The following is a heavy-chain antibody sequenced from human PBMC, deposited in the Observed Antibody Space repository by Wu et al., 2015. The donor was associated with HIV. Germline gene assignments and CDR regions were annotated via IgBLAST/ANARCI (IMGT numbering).Heavy chain of an antibody. D-gene: IGHD3-10*01. CDR2: INPNSGGT. V-gene: IGHV1-2*02. J-gene: IGHJ3*02. CDR3: ARDREITMVRGPAFAFDI. Sequence: QVQLVQSGAEVKKPGASVKVSCKASGYTFTGYYMHWVRQAPGQGLEWMGWINPNSGGTNYAQKFQGRVTMTRDTSISTAYMELSRLRSDDTAVYYCARDREITMVRGPAFAFDIWGQGTMVTVSS. CDR1: GYTFTGYY.